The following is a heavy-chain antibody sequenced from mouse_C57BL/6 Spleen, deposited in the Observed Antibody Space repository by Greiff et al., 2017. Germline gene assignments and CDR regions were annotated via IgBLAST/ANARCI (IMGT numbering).Heavy chain of an antibody. CDR3: AKSYDGNFDY. V-gene: IGHV5-17*01. J-gene: IGHJ2*01. Sequence: EVKLVESGGGLVKPGGSLKLSCAASGFTFSDYGMHWVRQAPEKGLEWVAYISSGCSTIYYADTVKGRFTISSDNAKNTLFLQMTSLRSEDTAMYYCAKSYDGNFDYWGQGTTLTVSS. CDR2: ISSGCSTI. D-gene: IGHD2-3*01. CDR1: GFTFSDYG.